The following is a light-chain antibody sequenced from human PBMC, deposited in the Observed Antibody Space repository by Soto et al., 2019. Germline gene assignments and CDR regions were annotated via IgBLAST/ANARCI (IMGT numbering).Light chain of an antibody. CDR3: QQYSASPRT. Sequence: EIVLTQSPGTLSLSPGERATLSCRASQSVTSSFLAWYQQKPGQPPRLLIYGASTRATGIPARFSASGTGTDFTLTISRLEPEDFAVYYCQQYSASPRTFGQGTKVDIK. J-gene: IGKJ1*01. V-gene: IGKV3-20*01. CDR1: QSVTSSF. CDR2: GAS.